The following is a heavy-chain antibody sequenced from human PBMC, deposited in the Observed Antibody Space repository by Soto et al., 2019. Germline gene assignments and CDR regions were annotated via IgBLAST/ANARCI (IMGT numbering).Heavy chain of an antibody. CDR2: TSNGGNT. V-gene: IGHV3-23*01. CDR1: GFPFSTYA. CDR3: AKDFRPGLIVPTKSGFDP. J-gene: IGHJ5*02. Sequence: EVQLLESGGGLVQRGGSLRLSCEASGFPFSTYAMTWVRQVPGKGLEWVSTTSNGGNTEFAESVRGRFTVFRDNSMNTIYLQMSSLRAEASAIYFCAKDFRPGLIVPTKSGFDPWGQGTPVTVSS. D-gene: IGHD2-15*01.